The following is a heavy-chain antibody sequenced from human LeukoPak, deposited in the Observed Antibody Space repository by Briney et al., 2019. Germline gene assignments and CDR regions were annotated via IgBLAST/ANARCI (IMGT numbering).Heavy chain of an antibody. D-gene: IGHD6-19*01. CDR2: IYLDGSRA. Sequence: GGSLRLSCAVSGFTFSNYWMSWARQSPGKGLEWVANIYLDGSRAYYVDSVKGRFTISRDNAKNSLFLQMNSLRVEDTAIYYCARDSSGWYHWFDPWGQGTLVTVSS. J-gene: IGHJ5*02. V-gene: IGHV3-7*01. CDR1: GFTFSNYW. CDR3: ARDSSGWYHWFDP.